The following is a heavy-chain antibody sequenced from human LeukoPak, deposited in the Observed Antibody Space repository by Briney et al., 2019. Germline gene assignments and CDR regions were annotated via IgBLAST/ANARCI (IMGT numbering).Heavy chain of an antibody. J-gene: IGHJ5*02. CDR2: IRYDGSNK. V-gene: IGHV3-30*02. CDR3: AKSEPTVYYYDSSGYALDP. CDR1: GFTFSSYG. D-gene: IGHD3-22*01. Sequence: GGSLRLSCAASGFTFSSYGIHWVRQAPGKGLEWVAFIRYDGSNKYYADSVKGRFTISRDNSKNTLYLQMNSLRAEDTAVYYCAKSEPTVYYYDSSGYALDPWGQGTLVTVSS.